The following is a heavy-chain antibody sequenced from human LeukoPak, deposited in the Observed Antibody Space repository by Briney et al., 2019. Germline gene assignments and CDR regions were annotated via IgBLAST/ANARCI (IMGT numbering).Heavy chain of an antibody. D-gene: IGHD1-7*01. CDR2: IYSSGTT. J-gene: IGHJ3*02. V-gene: IGHV4-59*02. CDR1: GGSVRSYY. Sequence: PSETLSFTCTVSGGSVRSYYWSWIRQPPGKGLEWIGYIYSSGTTNYNPSLKTGVTISVDTSKNQFSLKLTSVTAADTAVYYCARNYVGHAFHIWGQGTMDTVSS. CDR3: ARNYVGHAFHI.